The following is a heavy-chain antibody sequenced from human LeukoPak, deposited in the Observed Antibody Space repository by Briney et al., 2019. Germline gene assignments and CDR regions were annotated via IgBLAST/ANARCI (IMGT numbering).Heavy chain of an antibody. Sequence: GGSLRLSCAASGFTVSSNYMSWVRQAPGKGLEWVSVIYSGGSTYYADSVKGRFTISRDDSKNTLYLQMNSLRAEDTAVYYCAKDLFLWYFDLWGRGTLVTVSS. D-gene: IGHD2-21*01. V-gene: IGHV3-53*01. CDR1: GFTVSSNY. CDR3: AKDLFLWYFDL. J-gene: IGHJ2*01. CDR2: IYSGGST.